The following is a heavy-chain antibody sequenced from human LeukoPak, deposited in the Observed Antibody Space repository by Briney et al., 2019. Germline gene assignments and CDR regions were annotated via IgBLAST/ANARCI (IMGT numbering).Heavy chain of an antibody. Sequence: GRSLRLSCAASGFTFDDYAMHWVRQAPGKGLEWVSGISWNSGSIGYADSVKGRFTISRDNAKNSLYLQMNSLRAKDTALYYCAKDIWDGYSSGGFDYWGQGTLVTVSS. D-gene: IGHD6-19*01. CDR1: GFTFDDYA. CDR3: AKDIWDGYSSGGFDY. CDR2: ISWNSGSI. V-gene: IGHV3-9*01. J-gene: IGHJ4*02.